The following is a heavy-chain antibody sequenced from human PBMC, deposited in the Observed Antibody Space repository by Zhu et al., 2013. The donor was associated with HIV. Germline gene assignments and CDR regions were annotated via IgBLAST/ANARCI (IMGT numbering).Heavy chain of an antibody. V-gene: IGHV1-69*01. J-gene: IGHJ4*02. CDR2: ISPQSSRV. Sequence: QVQLVQSGAEVKKPGSSVKVSCKASRGTFNSYVINWVRQAPGQGLEWMGGISPQSSRVNSAQKFEGRVTISADEKATTVYMEMTSLRSEDTAVYYCAREEEYSSSHSWGQGTLVHRLL. CDR1: RGTFNSYV. D-gene: IGHD6-6*01. CDR3: AREEEYSSSHS.